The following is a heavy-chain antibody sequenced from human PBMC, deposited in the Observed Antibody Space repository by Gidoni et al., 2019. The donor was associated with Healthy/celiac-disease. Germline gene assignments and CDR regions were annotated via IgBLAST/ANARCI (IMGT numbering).Heavy chain of an antibody. V-gene: IGHV4-34*01. CDR1: GGSFSGYY. CDR3: ARVGVVITIPDAFDI. J-gene: IGHJ3*02. Sequence: QVQLQQWGAGLLKPSETLSLTCAVYGGSFSGYYWSWIRQPPGKGLEWIGEINHSGSTNYNPSLKSRVTISVDTSKNQFSLKLSSVTAADTAVYYCARVGVVITIPDAFDIWGQGTMVTVSS. CDR2: INHSGST. D-gene: IGHD3-3*01.